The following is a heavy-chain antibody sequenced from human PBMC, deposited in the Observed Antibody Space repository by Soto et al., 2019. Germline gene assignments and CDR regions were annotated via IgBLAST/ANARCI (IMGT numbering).Heavy chain of an antibody. CDR3: ARDGRGGYDYGYYFDY. D-gene: IGHD5-12*01. V-gene: IGHV3-48*01. CDR2: ISSSSSTI. CDR1: GFTFSSYS. J-gene: IGHJ4*02. Sequence: GGSLRLSCAASGFTFSSYSMNWVRQAPGKGLEWVSYISSSSSTIYYADSVKGRFTISRDNAKNSLYLQMNSLRAEDTAVYYCARDGRGGYDYGYYFDYWGQGTLVTVSS.